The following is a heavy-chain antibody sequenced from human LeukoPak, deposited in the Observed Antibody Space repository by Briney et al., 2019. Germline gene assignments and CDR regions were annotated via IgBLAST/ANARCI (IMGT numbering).Heavy chain of an antibody. CDR3: ARAAADSGYYYYMDV. D-gene: IGHD6-25*01. V-gene: IGHV1-8*01. CDR1: GYTFTSYD. J-gene: IGHJ6*03. CDR2: MNPNSGNT. Sequence: ASAKVSCKASGYTFTSYDINWVRQATGQGLEWMGWMNPNSGNTGYAQKFQGRVTMTRNTSISTAYMELSSLRSEDTAVYYCARAAADSGYYYYMDVWGKGTTVTISS.